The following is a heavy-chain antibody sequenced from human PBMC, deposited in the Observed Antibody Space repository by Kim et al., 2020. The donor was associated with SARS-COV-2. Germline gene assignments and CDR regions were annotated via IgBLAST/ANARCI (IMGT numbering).Heavy chain of an antibody. V-gene: IGHV5-51*01. CDR1: GYSFTSYW. J-gene: IGHJ4*02. D-gene: IGHD3-22*01. CDR3: ARSYDSSGYYYVD. Sequence: GESLKISCKGSGYSFTSYWIGWVRQMPGKGLEWMGIIYPGDSDTRYSPSFQGQVTISAHKSISTAYLQWSSLKASDTAMYYCARSYDSSGYYYVDWDQGTLVTVSS. CDR2: IYPGDSDT.